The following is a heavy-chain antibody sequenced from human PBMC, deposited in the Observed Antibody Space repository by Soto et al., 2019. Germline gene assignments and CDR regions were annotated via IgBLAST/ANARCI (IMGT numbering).Heavy chain of an antibody. Sequence: PGGSLRLSCAASGFSVSINYMSWVRQAPGKGLEWVSLTRSGGDTDYADSVRGRFTISRDNSKNTVFLQMNSLRAEDTAIYFCARPAPYYAMDVWGQGTTVTVYS. CDR2: TRSGGDT. CDR1: GFSVSINY. V-gene: IGHV3-53*01. CDR3: ARPAPYYAMDV. J-gene: IGHJ6*02.